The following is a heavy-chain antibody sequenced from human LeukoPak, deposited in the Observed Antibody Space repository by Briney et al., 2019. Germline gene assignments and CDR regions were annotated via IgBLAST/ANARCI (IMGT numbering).Heavy chain of an antibody. J-gene: IGHJ6*02. D-gene: IGHD2-2*01. Sequence: RGSLRLSCAASGFTFSSYAMSWVRQAPGKGLEWVSAISGSGGSTYYADSVKGRFTISRDNSKNTLYLQMNSLRAEDTAVYYCAKGLDIVVPYYAMDVWGQGTTVTVSS. CDR3: AKGLDIVVPYYAMDV. V-gene: IGHV3-23*01. CDR1: GFTFSSYA. CDR2: ISGSGGST.